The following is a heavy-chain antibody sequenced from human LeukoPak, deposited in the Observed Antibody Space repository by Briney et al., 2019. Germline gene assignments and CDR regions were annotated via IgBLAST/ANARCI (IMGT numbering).Heavy chain of an antibody. V-gene: IGHV1-69*13. D-gene: IGHD5-24*01. CDR2: IMTIFGSA. CDR3: ARTLSLDGYNHFDF. J-gene: IGHJ4*02. CDR1: GGTFSSYA. Sequence: SVKVSCKASGGTFSSYAICWVRQAPGQRLEWRGGIMTIFGSANYAQKFQGSLTITADESTSPTYIELSSLRSEDPAVYYCARTLSLDGYNHFDFWGQGTLVTVSS.